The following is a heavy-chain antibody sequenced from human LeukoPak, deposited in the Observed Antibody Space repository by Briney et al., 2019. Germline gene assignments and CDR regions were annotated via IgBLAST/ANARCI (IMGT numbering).Heavy chain of an antibody. CDR2: IYYSGST. J-gene: IGHJ4*02. Sequence: SETLSLTCTVSGGSISSSSYYWGWIRQPPGKGLEWIGSIYYSGSTYYNPSLKSRVTISVDTSKNQFSLKLSSVTAADTAVYYCARLQLGVGFDYWGQGTLVTVSS. D-gene: IGHD6-13*01. CDR1: GGSISSSSYY. V-gene: IGHV4-39*07. CDR3: ARLQLGVGFDY.